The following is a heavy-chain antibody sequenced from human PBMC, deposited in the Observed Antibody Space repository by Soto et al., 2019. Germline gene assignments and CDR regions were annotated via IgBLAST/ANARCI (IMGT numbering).Heavy chain of an antibody. V-gene: IGHV3-21*01. CDR2: ISSSSSYI. Sequence: PGGSLRLSCAASGFTFSSYSMNWVRQAPGKGLEWVSSISSSSSYIYYADSVKGRFTTSRDNAKNSLYLQMNSLRAEDTAVYYCARHDFWSGYPYFDYWGQGTLVTVSS. J-gene: IGHJ4*02. CDR3: ARHDFWSGYPYFDY. D-gene: IGHD3-3*01. CDR1: GFTFSSYS.